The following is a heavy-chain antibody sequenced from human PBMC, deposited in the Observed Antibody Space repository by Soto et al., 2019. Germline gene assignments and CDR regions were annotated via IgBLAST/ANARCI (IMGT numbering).Heavy chain of an antibody. D-gene: IGHD5-18*01. Sequence: RLKTKKGLEWMGWVNPGSGDTGYAQKFQGRLTMTRDISIATAYMELNSLTSEDTAIYYCARMDSSGSLSCLDTWGQGPLVTVSS. CDR2: VNPGSGDT. J-gene: IGHJ5*02. CDR3: ARMDSSGSLSCLDT. V-gene: IGHV1-8*01.